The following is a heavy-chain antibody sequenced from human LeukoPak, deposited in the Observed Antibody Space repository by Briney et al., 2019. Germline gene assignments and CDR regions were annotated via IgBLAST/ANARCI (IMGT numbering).Heavy chain of an antibody. CDR2: ISSSSSTI. J-gene: IGHJ6*03. V-gene: IGHV3-48*01. CDR1: GFTFSSYS. Sequence: GGSLRLSCAASGFTFSSYSMNWVRQAPGKGLEWVSYISSSSSTIYYADSVKGRFTISRDSAKNSLYLQMNSLRAEDTAVYYCARVSGGYPSYYYYYMDVWGKGTTVTVSS. CDR3: ARVSGGYPSYYYYYMDV. D-gene: IGHD2-15*01.